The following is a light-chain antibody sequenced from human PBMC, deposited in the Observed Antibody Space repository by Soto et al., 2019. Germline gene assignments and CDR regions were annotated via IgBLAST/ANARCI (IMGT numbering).Light chain of an antibody. V-gene: IGKV3-15*01. Sequence: EIVMTQSLVTLSVSPGERATLSCRASQSVSTNVAWYQQKFGQSPRLLIYGASTRATGVPLRFSGSWSGTEFTLTIPSLQSEDFAVYYCQQYNKWPPAFGQGTKVDIK. CDR3: QQYNKWPPA. J-gene: IGKJ1*01. CDR1: QSVSTN. CDR2: GAS.